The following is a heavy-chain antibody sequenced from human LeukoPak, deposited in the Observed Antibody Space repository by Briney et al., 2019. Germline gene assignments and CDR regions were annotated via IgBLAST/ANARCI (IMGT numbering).Heavy chain of an antibody. CDR2: ISSSPSSI. D-gene: IGHD3-3*01. Sequence: GGSLRLSCAASGFTFSTYSMNWVRQAPGKGLEWVSYISSSPSSISYADSVKGRFTISRDNSKNTLYLQMNSLKTEDTAVYYCAKGVFESSYFDYWGQGTLVAVSS. CDR3: AKGVFESSYFDY. J-gene: IGHJ4*02. CDR1: GFTFSTYS. V-gene: IGHV3-48*01.